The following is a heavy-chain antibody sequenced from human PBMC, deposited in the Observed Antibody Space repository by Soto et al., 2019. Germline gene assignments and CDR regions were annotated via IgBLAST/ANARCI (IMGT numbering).Heavy chain of an antibody. CDR1: GGSISSYY. CDR3: ARGGYQLLTPLDY. Sequence: ETLSLTCTVSGGSISSYYWSWIRQPPGKGLEWIGYIYYSGSTNYNPSLKSRVTISVDTSKNQFSLKLSSVTAADTAVYYCARGGYQLLTPLDYWGQGTLVTVSS. CDR2: IYYSGST. J-gene: IGHJ4*02. V-gene: IGHV4-59*01. D-gene: IGHD2-2*01.